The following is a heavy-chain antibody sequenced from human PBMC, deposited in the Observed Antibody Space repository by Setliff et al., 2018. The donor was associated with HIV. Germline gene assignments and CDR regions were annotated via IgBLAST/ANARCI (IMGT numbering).Heavy chain of an antibody. V-gene: IGHV4-39*01. CDR3: ARGDYRIISAAGSGWFDP. J-gene: IGHJ5*02. Sequence: SETLSLTCTVSGGSIRSSSFYWGWIRQPPGKGLEWIASIYYSGSTYYNSSLKSRVTISVDTSKNQFSLKLSSVTATDTAVYYCARGDYRIISAAGSGWFDPWGQGTLVTVSS. CDR1: GGSIRSSSFY. D-gene: IGHD6-13*01. CDR2: IYYSGST.